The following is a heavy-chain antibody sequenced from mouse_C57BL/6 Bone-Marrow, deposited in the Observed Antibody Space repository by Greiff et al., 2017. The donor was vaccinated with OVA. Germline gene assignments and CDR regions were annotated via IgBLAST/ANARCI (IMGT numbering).Heavy chain of an antibody. D-gene: IGHD1-1*01. Sequence: VQLQQSGPVLVKPGASVKMSCKASGYTFTDYYMNWVKQSHGKSLEWIGVINPYNGGTSYNQKFKGKATLTVDKSSSTAYMELNSLTSEDSAVYYCARRGAVVARDYWGQGTTLTVSS. CDR3: ARRGAVVARDY. CDR2: INPYNGGT. J-gene: IGHJ2*01. CDR1: GYTFTDYY. V-gene: IGHV1-19*01.